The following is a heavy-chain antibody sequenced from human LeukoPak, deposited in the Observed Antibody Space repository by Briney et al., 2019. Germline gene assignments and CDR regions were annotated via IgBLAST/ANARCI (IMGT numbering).Heavy chain of an antibody. CDR1: GFTLSSYS. Sequence: HSGGSLRLSCAASGFTLSSYSMNWVRQAPGKGLEWVSHISSSSSTIYYADSVKGRFTISRDNAKNSLYLQMNSLRAEDTAVYYCATHSGTPGGGDTFDIWGQGAMVTVSS. D-gene: IGHD3-10*01. CDR2: ISSSSSTI. CDR3: ATHSGTPGGGDTFDI. V-gene: IGHV3-48*01. J-gene: IGHJ3*02.